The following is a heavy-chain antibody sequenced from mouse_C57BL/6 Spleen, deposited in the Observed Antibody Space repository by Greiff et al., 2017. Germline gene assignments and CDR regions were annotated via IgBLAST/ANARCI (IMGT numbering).Heavy chain of an antibody. V-gene: IGHV1-52*01. D-gene: IGHD2-3*01. CDR2: IDPSDSET. CDR3: ARRWTGDYFDY. Sequence: VQLQQPGAELVRPGSSVKLSCKASGYTFTSYWMHWVKQRPIQGLEWIGNIDPSDSETHYNQKFKDKATLTVDKSSSTAYMQLSSLTSEDSAVYYCARRWTGDYFDYWGQGTTLTVSS. J-gene: IGHJ2*01. CDR1: GYTFTSYW.